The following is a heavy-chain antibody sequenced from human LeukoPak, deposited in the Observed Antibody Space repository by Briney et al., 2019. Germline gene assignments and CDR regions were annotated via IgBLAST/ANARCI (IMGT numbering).Heavy chain of an antibody. V-gene: IGHV4-38-2*02. J-gene: IGHJ3*02. CDR2: LYRSGQT. CDR3: AREFMTVSKPGAFDI. Sequence: PSETLSLTCSVSGFPISSGHFWGWARQPPGKGLEWIGSLYRSGQTYYNPSLKSRVTISLDTSKNHFSLKLTSVTAADTAIYYCAREFMTVSKPGAFDIWGQGTMVTVSS. CDR1: GFPISSGHF. D-gene: IGHD1-14*01.